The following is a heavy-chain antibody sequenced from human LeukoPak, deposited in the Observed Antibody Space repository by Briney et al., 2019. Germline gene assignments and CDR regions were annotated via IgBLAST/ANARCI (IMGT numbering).Heavy chain of an antibody. Sequence: SETLSLTCAVYGGYFSGYYWSWIRQPPGKGLEWIGEINHSGSTNYNPSLKSRVTISVDTSKNQFSLKLSSVTAADTAVYYCAVPYCSSTSCYPHFDYWGQGTLVTVSS. CDR3: AVPYCSSTSCYPHFDY. D-gene: IGHD2-2*01. V-gene: IGHV4-34*01. J-gene: IGHJ4*02. CDR1: GGYFSGYY. CDR2: INHSGST.